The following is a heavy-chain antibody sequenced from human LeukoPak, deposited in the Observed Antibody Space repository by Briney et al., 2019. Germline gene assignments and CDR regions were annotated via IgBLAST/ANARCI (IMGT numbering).Heavy chain of an antibody. D-gene: IGHD4-23*01. Sequence: GASVKVSCKASGYTFTSYYMDWVRQAPGQGLEWMGLINPSGGSTSYAQKFQGRVTMTRDMSTSTVYMELSSLRSEDTAVYYCASLAGGNSESGDAFDIWGQGTMVTVSS. CDR2: INPSGGST. CDR3: ASLAGGNSESGDAFDI. V-gene: IGHV1-46*01. J-gene: IGHJ3*02. CDR1: GYTFTSYY.